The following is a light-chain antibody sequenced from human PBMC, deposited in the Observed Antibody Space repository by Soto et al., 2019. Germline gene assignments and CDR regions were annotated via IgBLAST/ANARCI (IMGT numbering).Light chain of an antibody. J-gene: IGKJ1*01. Sequence: EIVMTHSPATLSVSPGERATLSCRASQSVSSNLAWYQQKPGQAPRLLIYGASTRATGIPARFSGSGSGTEFTLTISSLQSEDFAVYYCQQYNNWPRTFGQGPKVEIK. CDR3: QQYNNWPRT. CDR2: GAS. CDR1: QSVSSN. V-gene: IGKV3-15*01.